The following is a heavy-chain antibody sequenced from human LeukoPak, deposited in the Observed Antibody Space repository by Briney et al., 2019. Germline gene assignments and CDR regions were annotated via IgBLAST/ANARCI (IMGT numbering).Heavy chain of an antibody. Sequence: PGGSLRLSCAASGFTFSNYWMTWVRQAPGKGLEWVANIRQDGREKNYVDSVKGRFTISRDNAKNTLYLQMTSLRAEDTAVYYCARVLSTTDFDYWGQGTLVTVSS. CDR1: GFTFSNYW. CDR3: ARVLSTTDFDY. CDR2: IRQDGREK. D-gene: IGHD1-7*01. J-gene: IGHJ4*02. V-gene: IGHV3-7*01.